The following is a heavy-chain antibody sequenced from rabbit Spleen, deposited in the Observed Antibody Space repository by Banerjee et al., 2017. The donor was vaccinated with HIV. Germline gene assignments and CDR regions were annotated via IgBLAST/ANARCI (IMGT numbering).Heavy chain of an antibody. V-gene: IGHV1S40*01. CDR3: ARGSMFVRGIGDYLPDAFDP. J-gene: IGHJ2*01. D-gene: IGHD2-1*01. Sequence: QSLEESGGDLVKPGASLTLTCTASGFSFSSSYYMCWVRQAPGKGPEWIACIYAGSSGDSHYANWAKGRFTMSKTSSTTVTLQMTNLTAADTATYFCARGSMFVRGIGDYLPDAFDPWGPGTLVTVS. CDR2: IYAGSSGDS. CDR1: GFSFSSSYY.